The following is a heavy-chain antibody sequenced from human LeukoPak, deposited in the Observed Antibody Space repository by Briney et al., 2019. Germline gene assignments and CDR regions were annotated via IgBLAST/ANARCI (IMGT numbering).Heavy chain of an antibody. V-gene: IGHV4-59*12. J-gene: IGHJ5*02. CDR1: GGSIDTYY. CDR2: VFHTGST. CDR3: ARKVRISSPYYYGSANPRAYNWFDP. Sequence: SETLSLACTVSGGSIDTYYWNWIRQPPGKGLEWIGYVFHTGSTNYNPSLKSRVTISVDTSKNQFSLKLSSVTAADTAVYYCARKVRISSPYYYGSANPRAYNWFDPWGQGTLVTVSS. D-gene: IGHD3-10*01.